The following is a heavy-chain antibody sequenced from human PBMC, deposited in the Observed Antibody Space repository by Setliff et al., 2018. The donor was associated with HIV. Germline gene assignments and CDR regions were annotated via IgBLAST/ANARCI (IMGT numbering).Heavy chain of an antibody. D-gene: IGHD3-22*01. Sequence: SQTLSLTCAVSGDSISSGGYYWSWIRQHPGKGLEWIGYIFYSGNTCFNPSLKSRVTISVDTSKNQFSLKLSSVTAADTAVYYCARGAAYYYDSSGWGDAFDIWGQGTMVTVSS. V-gene: IGHV4-31*11. CDR3: ARGAAYYYDSSGWGDAFDI. CDR1: GDSISSGGYY. J-gene: IGHJ3*02. CDR2: IFYSGNT.